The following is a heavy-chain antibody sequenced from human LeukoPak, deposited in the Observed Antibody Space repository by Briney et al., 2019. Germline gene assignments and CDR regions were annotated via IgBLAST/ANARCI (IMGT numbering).Heavy chain of an antibody. V-gene: IGHV3-23*01. Sequence: GGSLRLSCAGSGFPFSGYSMSWVRQAPGKGLEWVSAISGSGGSTYYADSVKGRFTISRDNSKNTLYLQMNSLRAEDTAVYYCARSVAALYYMDVWGKGTTVTVSS. J-gene: IGHJ6*03. CDR2: ISGSGGST. CDR1: GFPFSGYS. CDR3: ARSVAALYYMDV. D-gene: IGHD2-15*01.